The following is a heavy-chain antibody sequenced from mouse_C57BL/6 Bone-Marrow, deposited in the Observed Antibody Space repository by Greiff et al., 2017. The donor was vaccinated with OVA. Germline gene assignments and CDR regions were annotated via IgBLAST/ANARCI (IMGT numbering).Heavy chain of an antibody. Sequence: VKLQESGPELVKPGASVKISCKASGYTFTDYYINWVKQRPGQGLEWIGWIFPGSGSTYYNEKFKGKATLTVDKSSSTAYMLLSSLTSEDSAVYFCARRVITTVPDYFDYWGQGTTLTVSS. V-gene: IGHV1-75*01. J-gene: IGHJ2*01. D-gene: IGHD1-1*01. CDR3: ARRVITTVPDYFDY. CDR1: GYTFTDYY. CDR2: IFPGSGST.